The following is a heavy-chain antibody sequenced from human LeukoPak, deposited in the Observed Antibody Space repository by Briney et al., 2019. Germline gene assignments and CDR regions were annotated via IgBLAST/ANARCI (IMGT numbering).Heavy chain of an antibody. J-gene: IGHJ4*02. Sequence: SETLSLTCTVSGGSISSSSYYWGWIRQPPGKGLEWLGSIYYSGSTYYYPSLKSRVTISVDTSKNQFSRKLSSVTAADTAVYYCARHDGRHWGQGTLVTDSS. V-gene: IGHV4-39*01. CDR3: ARHDGRH. CDR2: IYYSGST. CDR1: GGSISSSSYY.